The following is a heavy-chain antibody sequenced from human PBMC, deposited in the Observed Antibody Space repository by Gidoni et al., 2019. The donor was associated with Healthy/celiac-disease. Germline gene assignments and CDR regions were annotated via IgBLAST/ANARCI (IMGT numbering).Heavy chain of an antibody. CDR3: ARDRGMRLLWFGEVSHWFDP. J-gene: IGHJ5*02. CDR1: GFTFSSYG. V-gene: IGHV3-33*01. Sequence: QVQLVESGGGVVQPGRSLRLSCAASGFTFSSYGMHWVRQAPGKGLEWVAVIWYDGSNKYYADSVKGRFTISRDNSKNTLYLQMNSLRAEDTAVYYCARDRGMRLLWFGEVSHWFDPWGQGTLVTVSS. D-gene: IGHD3-10*01. CDR2: IWYDGSNK.